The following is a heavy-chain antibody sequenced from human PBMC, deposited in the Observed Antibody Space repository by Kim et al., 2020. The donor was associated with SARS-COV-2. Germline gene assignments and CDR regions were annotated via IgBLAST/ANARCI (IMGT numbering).Heavy chain of an antibody. D-gene: IGHD3-10*01. CDR3: ARGARGSGYFDY. Sequence: NYAQKFQGRVTITADESTSTAYMELSSLRSEDTAVYYCARGARGSGYFDYWGQGTLVTVSS. V-gene: IGHV1-69*01. J-gene: IGHJ4*02.